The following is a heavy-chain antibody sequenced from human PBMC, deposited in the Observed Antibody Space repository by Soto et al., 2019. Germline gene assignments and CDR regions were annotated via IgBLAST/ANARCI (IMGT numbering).Heavy chain of an antibody. CDR3: ARDRGYSYGRYYGMDV. CDR1: GYTFTGYY. J-gene: IGHJ6*02. V-gene: IGHV1-2*02. Sequence: ASVKVSCKASGYTFTGYYVHWVRQAPGQGLEWMGWINPDSGATNYAQNFQGRVTLTSDTSISTAYMELRSLRSDDTAVYYCARDRGYSYGRYYGMDVWGQGTTVTVSS. D-gene: IGHD5-18*01. CDR2: INPDSGAT.